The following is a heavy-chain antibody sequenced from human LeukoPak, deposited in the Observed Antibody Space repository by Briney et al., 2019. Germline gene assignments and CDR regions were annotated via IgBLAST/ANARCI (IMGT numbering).Heavy chain of an antibody. CDR3: ARGGRRLDY. V-gene: IGHV4-61*05. D-gene: IGHD1-26*01. CDR1: GGSISSSSYY. CDR2: IYYSGST. Sequence: SETLSLTCTVSGGSISSSSYYWGWIRQPPGKGLEWIGYIYYSGSTNYNPSLKSRVTISVDTSKNQFSLKLSSVTAADTAVYYCARGGRRLDYWGQGTLVTVSS. J-gene: IGHJ4*02.